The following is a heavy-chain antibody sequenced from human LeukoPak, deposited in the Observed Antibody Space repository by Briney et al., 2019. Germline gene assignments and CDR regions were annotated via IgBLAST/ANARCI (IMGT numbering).Heavy chain of an antibody. D-gene: IGHD3-22*01. V-gene: IGHV3-53*01. CDR3: AREVVVVTNLLSYYFDY. Sequence: ETLSLTCGVSGGSISNTNWWSWVRQAPGKGLEWVSVIYSGGSTYYADSVKGRFTISRDNSKNTLYLQMNSLRAEDTAVYYCAREVVVVTNLLSYYFDYWGQGTLVTVSS. J-gene: IGHJ4*02. CDR2: IYSGGST. CDR1: GGSISNTNW.